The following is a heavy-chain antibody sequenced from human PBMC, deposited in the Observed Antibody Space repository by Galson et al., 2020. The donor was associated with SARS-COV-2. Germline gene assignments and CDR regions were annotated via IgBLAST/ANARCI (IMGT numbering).Heavy chain of an antibody. CDR3: VREGSWAMFGMDV. Sequence: GGSLRLSCVVSGFTFNAYTMSWVRQAPGKGLEWVSSISSNSEYIYSLDSVKGRFTISRDNAKNSVYLQMNSLRAEDTAVYYCVREGSWAMFGMDVWGQGTTVTVSS. CDR2: ISSNSEYI. J-gene: IGHJ6*02. D-gene: IGHD1-26*01. CDR1: GFTFNAYT. V-gene: IGHV3-21*01.